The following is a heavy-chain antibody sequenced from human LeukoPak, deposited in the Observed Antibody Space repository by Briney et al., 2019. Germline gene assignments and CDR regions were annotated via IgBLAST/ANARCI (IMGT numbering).Heavy chain of an antibody. V-gene: IGHV1-2*02. J-gene: IGHJ5*02. CDR2: INPNTGGT. CDR3: ARDGCSSSTSCYGDNWFDP. Sequence: GASVKVSCKASGYTFTDYYMHWVRQAPGQGLEWMAWINPNTGGTNYAQKFQGRVTMTRDTSISTAYMELSRLRSDDTAVYYCARDGCSSSTSCYGDNWFDPWGQGTLVTVSS. CDR1: GYTFTDYY. D-gene: IGHD2-2*01.